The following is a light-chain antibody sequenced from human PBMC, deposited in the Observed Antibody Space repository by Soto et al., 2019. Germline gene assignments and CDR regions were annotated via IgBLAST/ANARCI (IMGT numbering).Light chain of an antibody. Sequence: QSALTQPRSVSGSPGQSVTISCTGTSSDVGLYNYVSWYQPHPGKAPKVMIYDVSERPSGVPDRFSGSKSGDTASLTISGLQAEDEADYYCCSYAGSPRYVFGTGTKVTVL. CDR3: CSYAGSPRYV. CDR2: DVS. J-gene: IGLJ1*01. CDR1: SSDVGLYNY. V-gene: IGLV2-11*01.